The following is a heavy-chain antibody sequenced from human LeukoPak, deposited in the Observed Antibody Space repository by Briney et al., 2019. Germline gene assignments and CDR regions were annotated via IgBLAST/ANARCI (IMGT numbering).Heavy chain of an antibody. Sequence: ASVKVSCKASGYSFTSYYMHWVRQAPGQGLEWMGIINPSGGSTSYAQKFQGRVTMTRDTSISTAYMELSRLRSDDTAVYYCAAFGGVIVIDAGAFDIWGQGTMVTVSS. V-gene: IGHV1-46*01. CDR3: AAFGGVIVIDAGAFDI. CDR1: GYSFTSYY. CDR2: INPSGGST. D-gene: IGHD3-16*02. J-gene: IGHJ3*02.